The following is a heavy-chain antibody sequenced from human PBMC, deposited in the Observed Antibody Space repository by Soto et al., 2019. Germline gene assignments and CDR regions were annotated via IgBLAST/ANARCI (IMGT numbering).Heavy chain of an antibody. V-gene: IGHV1-24*01. CDR3: ATDWKYYYDSSGFDY. D-gene: IGHD3-22*01. CDR2: FDPEDGET. Sequence: ASVKVSCKVSGYTLTELSMHWVRQAPGKGLEWMGGFDPEDGETIYAQKFQGRVTMTEDTSTDTACMELSSLRSEDTAVYYCATDWKYYYDSSGFDYWGQGTLVTVSS. J-gene: IGHJ4*02. CDR1: GYTLTELS.